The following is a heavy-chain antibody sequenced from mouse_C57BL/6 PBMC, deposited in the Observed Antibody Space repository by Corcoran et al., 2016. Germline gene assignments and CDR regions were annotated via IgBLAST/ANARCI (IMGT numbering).Heavy chain of an antibody. V-gene: IGHV1-63*01. Sequence: QVQLQQSGAELVRPGTSVKMSCKASGYTFTNYWIGWAKQRPGHGLEWIGDIYPGGGYTNYNETFKGKATLTADKSSSTAYMQFSSLTSEDSAIYYCARGGGDYFDYWGQGTTLTVSS. CDR1: GYTFTNYW. CDR3: ARGGGDYFDY. J-gene: IGHJ2*01. CDR2: IYPGGGYT.